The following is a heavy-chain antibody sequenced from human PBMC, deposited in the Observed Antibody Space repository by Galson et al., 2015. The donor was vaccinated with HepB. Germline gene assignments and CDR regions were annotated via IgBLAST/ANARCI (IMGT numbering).Heavy chain of an antibody. D-gene: IGHD2-2*01. Sequence: CAISGDSVSSNSAALNWIRQSPSRGLEWLGRTYYRSKWYNEYAVSVKSRISINPDTSKNQFSLQLISVTPEDTAVYYCARGPAREGMGVWGQGTTVTVSS. CDR2: TYYRSKWYN. CDR1: GDSVSSNSAA. CDR3: ARGPAREGMGV. V-gene: IGHV6-1*01. J-gene: IGHJ6*02.